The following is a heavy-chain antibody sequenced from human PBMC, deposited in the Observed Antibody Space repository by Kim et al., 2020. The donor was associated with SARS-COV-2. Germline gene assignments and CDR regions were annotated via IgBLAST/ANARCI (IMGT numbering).Heavy chain of an antibody. J-gene: IGHJ4*02. D-gene: IGHD2-8*01. V-gene: IGHV1-2*02. CDR2: GT. CDR3: AREETKSGLL. Sequence: GTNYAQKCQGRVTMTRDTSISTAYMGLSRLRSDDTAVYYCAREETKSGLLWGQGTLVTVSS.